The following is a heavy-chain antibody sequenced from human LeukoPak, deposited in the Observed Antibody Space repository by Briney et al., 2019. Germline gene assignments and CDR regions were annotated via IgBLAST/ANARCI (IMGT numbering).Heavy chain of an antibody. V-gene: IGHV3-23*01. CDR3: AKGNWNDD. Sequence: PGGSLRLSCAASGFTFSIYDMTWVRQAPGKGLEWASVISGSGDSTYYADSVKGRFTISRDNSKNTLYLQMNSLRADDTAVYNCAKGNWNDDWGQGTLVIVSS. J-gene: IGHJ5*02. CDR1: GFTFSIYD. CDR2: ISGSGDST.